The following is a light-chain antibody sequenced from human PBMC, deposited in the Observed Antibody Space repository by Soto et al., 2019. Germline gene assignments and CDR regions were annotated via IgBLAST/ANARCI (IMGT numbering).Light chain of an antibody. J-gene: IGKJ4*01. CDR1: QSISRY. CDR2: AAS. Sequence: DIQMTQSPSSLSASVGDRVTITCRASQSISRYLNWYQQKPGKAPKLLIYAASSLQSGVPSRFSGSGSGTDFTLTISSLQPEDFATHYCQQANSFPLTFGGGTKVDIK. V-gene: IGKV1-39*01. CDR3: QQANSFPLT.